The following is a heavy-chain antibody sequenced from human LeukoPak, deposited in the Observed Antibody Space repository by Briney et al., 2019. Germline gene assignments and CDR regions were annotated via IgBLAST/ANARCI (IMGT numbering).Heavy chain of an antibody. J-gene: IGHJ3*02. Sequence: SETLSLTCAVYGGSFSGYYWSWIRQPPGKGLEWIGEINHSGSTNYNPSLKSRVTISVDKSKNQFSLKLSSVTAADTAVYYCARPAAAGGAFDIWGQGTMVTVSS. V-gene: IGHV4-34*01. CDR2: INHSGST. CDR1: GGSFSGYY. D-gene: IGHD6-13*01. CDR3: ARPAAAGGAFDI.